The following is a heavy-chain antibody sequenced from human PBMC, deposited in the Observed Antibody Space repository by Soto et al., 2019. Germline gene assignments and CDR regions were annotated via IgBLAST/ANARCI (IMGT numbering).Heavy chain of an antibody. D-gene: IGHD3-10*01. Sequence: PSETLSLTCAVSGGSISSGGYSWSWIRQPPGKGLEWIGYIYHSGSTYYNPSLRSRVTISVDTSKNQFSLKLSSVTAADTAVYYCASARYYGSGSYYDYYYGMDVWGQGTTVTVSS. CDR2: IYHSGST. CDR1: GGSISSGGYS. V-gene: IGHV4-30-2*02. CDR3: ASARYYGSGSYYDYYYGMDV. J-gene: IGHJ6*02.